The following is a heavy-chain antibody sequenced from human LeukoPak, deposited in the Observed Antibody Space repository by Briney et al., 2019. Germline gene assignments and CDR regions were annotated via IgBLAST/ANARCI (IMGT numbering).Heavy chain of an antibody. D-gene: IGHD1-1*01. J-gene: IGHJ4*02. CDR2: INHSGST. V-gene: IGHV4-34*01. CDR1: GGSFSGYY. Sequence: SETLSLTCAVYGGSFSGYYWSWIRQPAGKGLAWIGEINHSGSTNYNPSLKSRVTISVDTSKNQFSLKLSSVTAADTAVYYCARGSANWNPFDYWGQGTLVTVSS. CDR3: ARGSANWNPFDY.